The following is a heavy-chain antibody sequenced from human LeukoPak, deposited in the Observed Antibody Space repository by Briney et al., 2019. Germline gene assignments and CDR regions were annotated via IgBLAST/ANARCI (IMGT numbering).Heavy chain of an antibody. CDR3: ARGREMATIKGWFDP. Sequence: GGSLRLSCAASGFTFSSSAMSWVRQAPGKGLEWVSAISNNGGYTYYADSVQGRFTISRDNSKSTLCLQMNSLRAEDTAVYYCARGREMATIKGWFDPWGQGTLVTVSS. D-gene: IGHD5-24*01. V-gene: IGHV3-23*01. CDR1: GFTFSSSA. CDR2: ISNNGGYT. J-gene: IGHJ5*02.